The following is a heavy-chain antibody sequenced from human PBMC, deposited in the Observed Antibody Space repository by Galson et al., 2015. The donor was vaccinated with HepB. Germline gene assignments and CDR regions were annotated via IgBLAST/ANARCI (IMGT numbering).Heavy chain of an antibody. CDR1: GLTFSSYW. Sequence: SLRLSCAASGLTFSSYWMHWVRQAPGKGLVWVSRIKSDGSSTSYADSVKGRFTIARDNAKNTLYLHMNSLRAEDTAVYYCVASVFHYWGQGTLVTVSS. J-gene: IGHJ4*02. V-gene: IGHV3-74*01. CDR3: VASVFHY. CDR2: IKSDGSST.